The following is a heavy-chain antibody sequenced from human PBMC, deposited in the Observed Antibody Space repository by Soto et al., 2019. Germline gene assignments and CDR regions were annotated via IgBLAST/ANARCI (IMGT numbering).Heavy chain of an antibody. CDR2: ISAYNGNT. V-gene: IGHV1-18*01. Sequence: QVQLVQSGAEVKKPGASVKVSCKASGYTFTSYGISWVRQAPGQGLEWMGWISAYNGNTNYAQKLQGRVTMTTDTSTTTAYTELRILRSDHTAVYYCATESPPADYWRQGTLLTVSS. J-gene: IGHJ4*02. CDR3: ATESPPADY. CDR1: GYTFTSYG.